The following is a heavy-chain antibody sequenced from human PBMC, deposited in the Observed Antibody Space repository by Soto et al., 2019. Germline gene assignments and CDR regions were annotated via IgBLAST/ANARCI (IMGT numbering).Heavy chain of an antibody. J-gene: IGHJ3*02. CDR3: ATRLDYGDYVLGAFDI. CDR1: GFTVSSNY. Sequence: EVQLVESGGGLVQPGGSLRLSCAASGFTVSSNYMSWVRQAPGKGLEWVSVIYSGGSTYYADSVKGRFTISRHNSKNTLYLQMNSLRAEDTAVYYCATRLDYGDYVLGAFDIWGHGTMVTVSS. V-gene: IGHV3-53*04. CDR2: IYSGGST. D-gene: IGHD4-17*01.